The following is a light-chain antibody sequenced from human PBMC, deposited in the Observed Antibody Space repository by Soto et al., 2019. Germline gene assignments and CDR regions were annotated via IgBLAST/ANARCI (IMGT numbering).Light chain of an antibody. Sequence: EIVMTQSPATLSVSPGERATLSCRASQSVSSNLAWYQQKPGQAPRLLIYGASTRATGIPARFSGSGSGTVVTLTISSLKSEDFAVYYCQQYNNWPPTWTFGQGTKVEIK. V-gene: IGKV3-15*01. J-gene: IGKJ1*01. CDR2: GAS. CDR1: QSVSSN. CDR3: QQYNNWPPTWT.